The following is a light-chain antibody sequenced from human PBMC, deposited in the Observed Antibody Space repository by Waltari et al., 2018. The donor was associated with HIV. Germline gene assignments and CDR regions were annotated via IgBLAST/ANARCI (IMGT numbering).Light chain of an antibody. V-gene: IGKV1-39*01. J-gene: IGKJ1*01. CDR3: QQTYSTPPVT. CDR2: TSS. CDR1: QRISSF. Sequence: DIQMTQSPSSLSASVGDRVTITCRASQRISSFLHWYQQKPGTAPKLLIYTSSNLRSGVPSRFSGSGSGTDFTLTISSLQPEDFATYYCQQTYSTPPVTFGQGTKVEIK.